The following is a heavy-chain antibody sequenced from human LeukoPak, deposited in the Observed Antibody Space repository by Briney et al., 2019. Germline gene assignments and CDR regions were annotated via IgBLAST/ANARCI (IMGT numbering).Heavy chain of an antibody. D-gene: IGHD2-15*01. V-gene: IGHV4-30-4*01. CDR3: ARDCSGGSCYGAFDI. Sequence: SQTLSLTCTDSGASIRSGDYYWSWIRQPPGKGLEWIGYIYDSGSTYYNPSLKSRITISVDTSENRFSLKLSSVTATDTAVYYCARDCSGGSCYGAFDIWGQGTMVTVSS. CDR2: IYDSGST. J-gene: IGHJ3*02. CDR1: GASIRSGDYY.